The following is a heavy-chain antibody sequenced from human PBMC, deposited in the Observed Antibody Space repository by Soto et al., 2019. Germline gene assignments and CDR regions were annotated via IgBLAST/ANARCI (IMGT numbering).Heavy chain of an antibody. Sequence: SETLSLTCTVSGGSMSRYYWSWIRQPPGKGLECIGYIYYTGSTNYNPSLKSRVTISIDTSKNQISLNLTSVSAADTAVYYCARHATRFYDHWAQRTLVTVSS. CDR3: ARHATRFYDH. J-gene: IGHJ1*01. V-gene: IGHV4-59*08. D-gene: IGHD3-22*01. CDR1: GGSMSRYY. CDR2: IYYTGST.